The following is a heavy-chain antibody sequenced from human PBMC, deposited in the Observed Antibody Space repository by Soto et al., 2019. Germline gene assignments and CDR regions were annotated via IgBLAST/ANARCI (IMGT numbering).Heavy chain of an antibody. J-gene: IGHJ4*02. CDR3: SRVSSGDYFDY. CDR1: GGSISSGDHY. Sequence: QVQLQESGPGLVKPSQTLSLTCTVSGGSISSGDHYWSWIRQPPGKGLEWIGNIYYSGRTYYTTSLKSRVTMSVDTPKNQVPLKLSSVTAADTAVYDGSRVSSGDYFDYWGQGTLVTVSS. D-gene: IGHD4-17*01. V-gene: IGHV4-30-4*01. CDR2: IYYSGRT.